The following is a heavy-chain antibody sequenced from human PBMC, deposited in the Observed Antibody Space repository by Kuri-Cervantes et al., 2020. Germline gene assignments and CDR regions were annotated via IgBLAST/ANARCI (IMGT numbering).Heavy chain of an antibody. V-gene: IGHV1-69*06. Sequence: SVKVSCKASGGTFSSYAISWVRQAPGQGLEWMGGIIPIFGTANYAQKFQGRVTMTEDTSTDTAYMELSSLRSEDTAVYYCATYQPPNCSGGSCYQDYYYYYMDVWGKGTTVTVSS. CDR3: ATYQPPNCSGGSCYQDYYYYYMDV. D-gene: IGHD2-15*01. J-gene: IGHJ6*03. CDR1: GGTFSSYA. CDR2: IIPIFGTA.